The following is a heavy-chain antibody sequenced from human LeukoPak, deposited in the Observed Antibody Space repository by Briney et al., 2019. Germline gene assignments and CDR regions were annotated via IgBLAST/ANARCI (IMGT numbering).Heavy chain of an antibody. D-gene: IGHD6-19*01. V-gene: IGHV3-23*01. CDR2: ISGSGGST. CDR1: GFTFSNAW. J-gene: IGHJ4*02. Sequence: GGSLRLSCAASGFTFSNAWMSWVRQAPGKGLEWVSAISGSGGSTYYADSVKGRFTISRDNSKNTLYLQMNSLRAEDTAVYYCANVKGGWLDYWGQGTLVTVSS. CDR3: ANVKGGWLDY.